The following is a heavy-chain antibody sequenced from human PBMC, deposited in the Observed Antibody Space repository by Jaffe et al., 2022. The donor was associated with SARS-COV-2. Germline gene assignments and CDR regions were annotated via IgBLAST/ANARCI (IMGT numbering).Heavy chain of an antibody. CDR2: ISPYTGYT. V-gene: IGHV1-18*01. CDR1: GDTFTSYG. Sequence: QVQLVQSVAEVRRPGASVKVSCKASGDTFTSYGISWVRQAPGQGLEWVGWISPYTGYTKYAQNLQGRVTMTTDTSANTVYMELRSLRSDDTAVYYCARDGQQLDPRHLDSWGQGTLVTVSS. J-gene: IGHJ4*02. D-gene: IGHD6-13*01. CDR3: ARDGQQLDPRHLDS.